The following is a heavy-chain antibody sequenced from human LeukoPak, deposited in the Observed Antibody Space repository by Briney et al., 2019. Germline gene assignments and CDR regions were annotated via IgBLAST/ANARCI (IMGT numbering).Heavy chain of an antibody. V-gene: IGHV3-23*01. J-gene: IGHJ6*02. Sequence: GGSLRLSCGTSGFTFSSYAMSWVRQAPGKGLEWVSAISGSGDRTYYADSVKGRFTISRDNSENTLYLQMNSLRAEDTAVYYCAKFGSYEATGYFYVMDVWGQGTTVTVSS. CDR1: GFTFSSYA. CDR2: ISGSGDRT. CDR3: AKFGSYEATGYFYVMDV. D-gene: IGHD3-22*01.